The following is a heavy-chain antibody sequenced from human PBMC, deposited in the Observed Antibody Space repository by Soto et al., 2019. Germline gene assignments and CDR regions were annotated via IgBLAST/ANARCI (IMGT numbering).Heavy chain of an antibody. CDR2: IYYSGST. CDR3: VRGDPGACSNTSCSAAFDL. V-gene: IGHV4-30-4*01. CDR1: GGSISSGDYY. J-gene: IGHJ3*01. D-gene: IGHD2-2*01. Sequence: QVQLQESGPGLVKPSQTLSLTCTVSGGSISSGDYYWNWIRQPPGKGLEWIGSIYYSGSTYYSPSLKNRITISEGTSKNQFSLKLSSVTDADTAVYYCVRGDPGACSNTSCSAAFDLWGRGTMVAVSS.